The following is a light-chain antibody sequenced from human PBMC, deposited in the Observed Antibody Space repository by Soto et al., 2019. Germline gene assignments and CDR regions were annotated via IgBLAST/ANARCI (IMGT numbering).Light chain of an antibody. Sequence: EIVLTQSPGTLSLSPGERATLSCRASQSIRSNYVAWYQQKPGKGPRLLIYGASSMATGIPDRFSGSGSGTDFTLIISRLEPEDFAMYYCQQYGSSPRTFGQGTKVEIK. CDR3: QQYGSSPRT. CDR2: GAS. J-gene: IGKJ1*01. V-gene: IGKV3-20*01. CDR1: QSIRSNY.